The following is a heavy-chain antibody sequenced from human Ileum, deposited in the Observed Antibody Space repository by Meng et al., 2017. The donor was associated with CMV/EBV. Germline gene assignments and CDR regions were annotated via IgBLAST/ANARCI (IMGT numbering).Heavy chain of an antibody. Sequence: GESLKISCAASGFTFSDYYMSWIRQAPGKGLEWISYISSSAITINYADSVKGRFTVSRDNAKNSLYLQLNSLRAEDTAVYYCARDSPAYYGMDVWGQGTMVTVSS. V-gene: IGHV3-11*04. CDR1: GFTFSDYY. CDR2: ISSSAITI. J-gene: IGHJ6*02. CDR3: ARDSPAYYGMDV.